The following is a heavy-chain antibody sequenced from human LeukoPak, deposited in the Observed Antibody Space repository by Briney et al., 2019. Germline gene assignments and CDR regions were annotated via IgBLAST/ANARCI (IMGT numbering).Heavy chain of an antibody. CDR1: CGSIGSGGYY. CDR2: IYCSGST. D-gene: IGHD3-22*01. J-gene: IGHJ4*02. V-gene: IGHV4-31*03. Sequence: SQTLSLTCIVSCGSIGSGGYYWSWIRQHPGKGLEWIGYIYCSGSTYYNPSLKSRVTISIDTSKNQFSLKLSSVTAADTAVYYCARGDSRGYYFDYWGQGTLVTVSS. CDR3: ARGDSRGYYFDY.